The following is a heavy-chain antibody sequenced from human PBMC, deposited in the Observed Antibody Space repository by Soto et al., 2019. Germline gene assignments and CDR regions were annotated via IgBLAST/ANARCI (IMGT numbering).Heavy chain of an antibody. D-gene: IGHD6-13*01. V-gene: IGHV1-18*01. CDR2: ISGYNGNT. CDR1: GYTFTSYG. CDR3: ARDHSSSWHDFDY. J-gene: IGHJ4*02. Sequence: SVKVSCNASGYTFTSYGINWVRQAPGQGLEWMGWISGYNGNTNYAQKFQGRVTMTTDTSTTTAYMELWSLRSDDTAVYYCARDHSSSWHDFDYWGQGTLVTVSS.